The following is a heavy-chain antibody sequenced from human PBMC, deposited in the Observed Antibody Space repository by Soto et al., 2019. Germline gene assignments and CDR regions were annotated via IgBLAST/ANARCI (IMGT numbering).Heavy chain of an antibody. Sequence: HVQLVQSGTGVKKPGASVRVSCMVSGYPFTTYYIHWVRQAPGQGLEWMGWIDPRSGGTVYEQKFQGRATMTRDTSISTVYMDLSGLTSDDTALYYCATDDYGSFPYWGQGSLVTVSS. V-gene: IGHV1-2*02. CDR1: GYPFTTYY. CDR2: IDPRSGGT. D-gene: IGHD1-26*01. CDR3: ATDDYGSFPY. J-gene: IGHJ4*02.